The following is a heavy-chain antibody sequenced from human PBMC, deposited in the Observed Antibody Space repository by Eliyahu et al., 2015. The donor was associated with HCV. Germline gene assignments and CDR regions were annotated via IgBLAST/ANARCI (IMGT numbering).Heavy chain of an antibody. CDR1: GFXYDDYA. CDR2: ISWNSGKI. Sequence: EVQLVESGGGLVQPGRSLRLSCAAAGFXYDDYAMNWVRQPPGKGLEWVSGISWNSGKIGYADSVKGRFTISRDNAKNSLYLQMNSLSAEDTALYYCVKGYNWIDPPFDDWGQGTLVTVSS. CDR3: VKGYNWIDPPFDD. D-gene: IGHD1-20*01. V-gene: IGHV3-9*01. J-gene: IGHJ4*02.